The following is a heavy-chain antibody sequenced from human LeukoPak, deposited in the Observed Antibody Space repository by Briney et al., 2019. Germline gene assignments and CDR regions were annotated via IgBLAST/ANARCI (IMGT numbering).Heavy chain of an antibody. D-gene: IGHD3-3*01. CDR1: GFTFGSYW. CDR2: IYSGGGT. Sequence: GGSLRLSCAASGFTFGSYWMSWVRQAPGKGLEWVCLIYSGGGTHYADSVKGRFTISRDSSKNTLYLQMNSLRAEDTAVYYCASLDFWSGYFDSWGQGTPVTVSS. J-gene: IGHJ4*02. CDR3: ASLDFWSGYFDS. V-gene: IGHV3-66*01.